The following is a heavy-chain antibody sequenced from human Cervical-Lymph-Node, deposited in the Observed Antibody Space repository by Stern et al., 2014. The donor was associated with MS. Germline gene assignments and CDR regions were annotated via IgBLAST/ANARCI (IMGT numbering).Heavy chain of an antibody. CDR1: GFTFSSYG. J-gene: IGHJ4*02. D-gene: IGHD2-2*01. CDR3: ARDSSKGGSNY. Sequence: VQLVESGGGVVQPGRSLRLACAASGFTFSSYGMHWVRPAPDKGLEWVGVISYGGSNKSYAVSVKGRCTISRDNSKNTLYLQMNSLRAEDTAVYYCARDSSKGGSNYWGQGTLVTVSS. CDR2: ISYGGSNK. V-gene: IGHV3-33*01.